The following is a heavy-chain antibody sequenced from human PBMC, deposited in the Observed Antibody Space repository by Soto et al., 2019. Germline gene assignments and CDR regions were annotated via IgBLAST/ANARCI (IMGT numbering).Heavy chain of an antibody. CDR2: ISYDGSNK. Sequence: QAQLVESGGGVVQPGRSLRLSCAASGFTFSSYAMHWVRQAPGKGLEWVAVISYDGSNKYYADSVKGRFTISRDNSKNTLYLQMNSLRAEDTAVYYCARDYVLNWFDPWGQGTLVTVSS. CDR3: ARDYVLNWFDP. J-gene: IGHJ5*02. D-gene: IGHD3-16*01. V-gene: IGHV3-30-3*01. CDR1: GFTFSSYA.